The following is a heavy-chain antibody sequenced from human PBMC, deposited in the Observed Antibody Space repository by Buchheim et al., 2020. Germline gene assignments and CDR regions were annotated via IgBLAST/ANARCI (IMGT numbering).Heavy chain of an antibody. CDR3: ARDRPYQLLSIYYYYGMDV. CDR2: ISSSGSTI. Sequence: QVQLVESGGGLVKPGGSLRLSCAASGFTFSDYYMSWIRQAPGKGLEWVSYISSSGSTISYPDSVKGRFTISRDTAKNSLYLQMNSLRAEDTAVYYCARDRPYQLLSIYYYYGMDVWGQGTT. CDR1: GFTFSDYY. J-gene: IGHJ6*02. D-gene: IGHD2-2*01. V-gene: IGHV3-11*01.